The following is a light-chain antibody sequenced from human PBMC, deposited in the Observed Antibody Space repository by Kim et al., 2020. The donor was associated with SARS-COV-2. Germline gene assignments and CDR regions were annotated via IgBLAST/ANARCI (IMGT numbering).Light chain of an antibody. Sequence: DIQTTQSPSTLSASVGDRVTITCRASQSIDTWLAWYQQKPGRAPKLLIYQASNLESGVPSRFSGSGSGTEFTLTISTLQPDDFATYYCQQYSTYPLTFGGGTKLAI. CDR1: QSIDTW. J-gene: IGKJ4*01. CDR2: QAS. CDR3: QQYSTYPLT. V-gene: IGKV1-5*03.